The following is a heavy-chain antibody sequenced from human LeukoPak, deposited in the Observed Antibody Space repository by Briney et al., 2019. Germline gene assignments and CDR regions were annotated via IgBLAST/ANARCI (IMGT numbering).Heavy chain of an antibody. Sequence: SVKVSCKASGGTFSSYTISWVRQAPGQGLEWMGRIIPILGIANYAQKFQGRVTITADKSTSTAYMELSSLRSEDTAVYYCARDGITMVRGVNSYYFDYWGQGTLVTVSS. J-gene: IGHJ4*02. CDR3: ARDGITMVRGVNSYYFDY. V-gene: IGHV1-69*04. CDR2: IIPILGIA. D-gene: IGHD3-10*01. CDR1: GGTFSSYT.